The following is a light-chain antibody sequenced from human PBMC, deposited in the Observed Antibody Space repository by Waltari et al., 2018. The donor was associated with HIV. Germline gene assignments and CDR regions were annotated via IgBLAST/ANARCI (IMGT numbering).Light chain of an antibody. Sequence: SFTDSPSNSSNLAWYQQKPGQAPRLLVYCASTRATAIPARFSGSGSGTHFTLTISSLQSEDFAFYYCQHFYSTPLSFGGGTMVDIK. CDR1: PSNSSN. CDR2: CAS. J-gene: IGKJ4*01. V-gene: IGKV3-15*01. CDR3: QHFYSTPLS.